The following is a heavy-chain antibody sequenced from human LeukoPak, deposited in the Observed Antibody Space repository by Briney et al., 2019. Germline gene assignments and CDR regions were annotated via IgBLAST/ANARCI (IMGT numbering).Heavy chain of an antibody. Sequence: IPSETLSLTCAVYGGSFSGYYWSWIRQPPGKGLEWIGEINHSGSTNYNPSLKSRVTISVDTPKNQFSLKLSSVTAADTAVYYCARGIHFDIVATITSYYYCMDVWGKGTTATVSS. CDR3: ARGIHFDIVATITSYYYCMDV. V-gene: IGHV4-34*01. D-gene: IGHD5-12*01. J-gene: IGHJ6*03. CDR1: GGSFSGYY. CDR2: INHSGST.